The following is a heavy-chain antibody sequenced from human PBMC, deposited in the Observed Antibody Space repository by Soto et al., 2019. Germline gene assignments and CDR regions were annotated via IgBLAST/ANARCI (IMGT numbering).Heavy chain of an antibody. CDR3: ASQRRDVWSALGYFDY. V-gene: IGHV4-59*01. CDR2: VFYNGST. Sequence: PSETLSLTCTVSGGILTSYYWSWIRQPPGKGLEWIGNVFYNGSTNYNPSLKSRVTISADTSRIQFSLKLDSVTAADTAVYYCASQRRDVWSALGYFDYWGQGTLVTVSS. D-gene: IGHD1-1*01. CDR1: GGILTSYY. J-gene: IGHJ4*02.